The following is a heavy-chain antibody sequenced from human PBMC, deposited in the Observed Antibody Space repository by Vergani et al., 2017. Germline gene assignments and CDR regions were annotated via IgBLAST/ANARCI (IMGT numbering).Heavy chain of an antibody. V-gene: IGHV1-69*12. D-gene: IGHD4-17*01. CDR1: GGTFSSCA. CDR2: IIPIFGTA. Sequence: QVQLVQSGAEVKKPGSSVKVSCKASGGTFSSCAISWVRQAPGQGLEWMGGIIPIFGTANYAQKFQGRVTITADESTSTAYMELSSLRSEDTAVYYWAREDYGDYEPYYYYYGMDVWGQGTTVTVSS. J-gene: IGHJ6*02. CDR3: AREDYGDYEPYYYYYGMDV.